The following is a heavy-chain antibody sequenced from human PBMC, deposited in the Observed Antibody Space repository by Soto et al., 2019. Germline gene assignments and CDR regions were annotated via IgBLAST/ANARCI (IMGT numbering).Heavy chain of an antibody. J-gene: IGHJ3*02. CDR2: IYYSGST. CDR3: ARHTGTTPNI. Sequence: SETLSLTCTVSGGSICSSSSYWGWIRQPPGKGLEWIGSIYYSGSTYYNPSLKSRVTISVDTSKNQFSLKLSSVTAADTAVYYCARHTGTTPNIWGQGTMVTVSS. CDR1: GGSICSSSSY. D-gene: IGHD1-7*01. V-gene: IGHV4-39*01.